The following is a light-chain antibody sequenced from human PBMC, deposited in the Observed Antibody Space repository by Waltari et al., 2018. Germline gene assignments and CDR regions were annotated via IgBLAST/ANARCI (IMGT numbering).Light chain of an antibody. Sequence: QLVLTQSSSASASLGASVKLTCTLSSGHSSNIIAWLQQQPEKGPRYLMKVNSDGSHSKGDDIPDRFSGSSSGAERYLTISSLQSEDEADHYCETGGHGTWVFGGGTKLTVL. CDR3: ETGGHGTWV. V-gene: IGLV4-69*01. CDR2: VNSDGSH. CDR1: SGHSSNI. J-gene: IGLJ3*02.